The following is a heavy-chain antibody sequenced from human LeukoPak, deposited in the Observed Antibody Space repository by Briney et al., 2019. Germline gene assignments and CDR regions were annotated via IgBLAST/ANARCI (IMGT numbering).Heavy chain of an antibody. CDR1: GGSISSYY. Sequence: SETLSLTCSVSGGSISSYYWSWIRQPPGKGLEWIGYMYNSGSTNYNPSLKSRVTISVDTSKNQFSLKLSSVTAADTAVYYCARSSRGLALEFDYWGQGTLVTVSS. D-gene: IGHD1-1*01. CDR2: MYNSGST. J-gene: IGHJ4*02. CDR3: ARSSRGLALEFDY. V-gene: IGHV4-59*01.